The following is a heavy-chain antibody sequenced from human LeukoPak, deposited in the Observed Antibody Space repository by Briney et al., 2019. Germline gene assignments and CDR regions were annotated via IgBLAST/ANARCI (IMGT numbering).Heavy chain of an antibody. D-gene: IGHD6-13*01. J-gene: IGHJ5*02. Sequence: SETLSLTCTVSGGSISSRSYYWGWLRQPPGTGLEWIGSIYHSGSTYYNPSLKSRVTISVDTSKHQFSLKLSSVSAADTAVYYCARRIAAAGRFDPWGQGTLVTVSS. CDR3: ARRIAAAGRFDP. CDR1: GGSISSRSYY. V-gene: IGHV4-39*07. CDR2: IYHSGST.